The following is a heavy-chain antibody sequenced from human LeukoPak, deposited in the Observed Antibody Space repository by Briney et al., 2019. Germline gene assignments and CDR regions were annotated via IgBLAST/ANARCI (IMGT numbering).Heavy chain of an antibody. Sequence: SETLSLTCTVSGVSISSYYWSWIRQPAGKGLEWIGRIYTSGSNNYHPSPKRRLTMSVDKTTKQSSLKLSSVTSSDTAVYYCARSSGWELEFDYWGQGTLVTVSS. V-gene: IGHV4-4*07. D-gene: IGHD1-26*01. CDR1: GVSISSYY. CDR2: IYTSGSN. J-gene: IGHJ4*02. CDR3: ARSSGWELEFDY.